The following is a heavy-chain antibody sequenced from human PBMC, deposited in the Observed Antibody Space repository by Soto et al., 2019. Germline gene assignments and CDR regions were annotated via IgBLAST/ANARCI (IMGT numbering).Heavy chain of an antibody. CDR2: IYYSGGT. J-gene: IGHJ4*02. Sequence: SETLSLTCTVSGGSISSSSYCWGWIRQPPGKGLEWIGSIYYSGGTYYNPSLKSRVTISVDTSKNQFSLKLSSVTAADTAVYYCATPQTYSSGWYSPTASFDYWGQGTLVTVSS. V-gene: IGHV4-39*01. D-gene: IGHD6-19*01. CDR3: ATPQTYSSGWYSPTASFDY. CDR1: GGSISSSSYC.